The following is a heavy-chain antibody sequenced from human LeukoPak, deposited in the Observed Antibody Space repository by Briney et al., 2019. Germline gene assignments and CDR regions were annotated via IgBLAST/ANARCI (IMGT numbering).Heavy chain of an antibody. CDR2: VIPIFGTA. V-gene: IGHV1-69*05. CDR3: ARAIFGVVRTYYYMDV. Sequence: ASVKVSCKASGGTFSSYAISWVRQAPGQGLEWMGGVIPIFGTANYAQKFQGRVKITTDESTSTAYMELSSLRSEDTAVYYCARAIFGVVRTYYYMDVWGKGTTVTVSS. D-gene: IGHD3-3*01. CDR1: GGTFSSYA. J-gene: IGHJ6*03.